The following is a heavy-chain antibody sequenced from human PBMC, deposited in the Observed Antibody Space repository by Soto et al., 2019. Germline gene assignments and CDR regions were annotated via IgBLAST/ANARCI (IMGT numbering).Heavy chain of an antibody. J-gene: IGHJ4*02. CDR3: ARDPYYYDSSGDY. CDR1: GGSVGSVGYT. CDR2: IYYSGST. Sequence: PSETLSLTCALSGGSVGSVGYTWSWIRQPPGKGLEWIGYIYYSGSTYYNPSLKSRVTISVDTSKNQFSLKLSSVTAADTAVYYCARDPYYYDSSGDYWGQGTLVTVS. V-gene: IGHV4-30-2*05. D-gene: IGHD3-22*01.